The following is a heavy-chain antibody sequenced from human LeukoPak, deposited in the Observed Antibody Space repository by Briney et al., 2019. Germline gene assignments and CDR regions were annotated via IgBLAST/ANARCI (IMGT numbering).Heavy chain of an antibody. CDR1: GFTFSGSA. Sequence: PGGSLRLSCAASGFTFSGSAMHRVRQASGKGLEWVGRIRSKANSYATAYAASVKGRFTISRDDSKNTAYLQMNSLKTEDTAVYYCTRRMVRGVTNWFDPWGQGTLVTVSS. D-gene: IGHD3-10*01. V-gene: IGHV3-73*01. CDR2: IRSKANSYAT. J-gene: IGHJ5*02. CDR3: TRRMVRGVTNWFDP.